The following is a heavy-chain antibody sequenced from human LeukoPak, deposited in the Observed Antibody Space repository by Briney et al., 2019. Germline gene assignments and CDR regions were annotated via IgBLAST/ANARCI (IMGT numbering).Heavy chain of an antibody. CDR3: ASLTPPGPA. J-gene: IGHJ5*02. V-gene: IGHV5-51*01. Sequence: GEPLQISFQGSGYSFSSYWMAWVRPMPGKGLEWMGIIFPSDSDTRYSPSFQGQVTISADKSITTAYLQWSSLKASDTAMYYCASLTPPGPAWGQGTLVTVSS. D-gene: IGHD4-23*01. CDR2: IFPSDSDT. CDR1: GYSFSSYW.